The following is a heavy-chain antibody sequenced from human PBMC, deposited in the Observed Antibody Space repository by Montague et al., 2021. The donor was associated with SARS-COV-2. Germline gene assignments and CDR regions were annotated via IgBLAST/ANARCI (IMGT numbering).Heavy chain of an antibody. D-gene: IGHD3-16*02. J-gene: IGHJ5*02. Sequence: SETLSLTCTVFGDSMRSSYWNWIRQPPGKGLEYIGYTYYSGVANYNPSLRSRVTISLDTSKNQFSLNLRSVTAADTAVYYCARSVVGGTYRHTRWFDPWGQGTLVTVFS. CDR1: GDSMRSSY. CDR2: TYYSGVA. V-gene: IGHV4-59*13. CDR3: ARSVVGGTYRHTRWFDP.